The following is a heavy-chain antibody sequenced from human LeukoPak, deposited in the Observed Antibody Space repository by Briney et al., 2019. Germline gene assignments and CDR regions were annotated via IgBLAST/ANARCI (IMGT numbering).Heavy chain of an antibody. V-gene: IGHV3-23*01. D-gene: IGHD3-10*01. CDR1: GFTISTYG. J-gene: IGHJ4*02. Sequence: GGSLRLSCAASGFTISTYGMSWVRQAPGKGLEWVPSISGGTTYYADSVKGRFTISRDNSKNTVSLQMNSLRAEDTAVYYCAKSVYHSGNYWGQGTLVTVSS. CDR2: ISGGTT. CDR3: AKSVYHSGNY.